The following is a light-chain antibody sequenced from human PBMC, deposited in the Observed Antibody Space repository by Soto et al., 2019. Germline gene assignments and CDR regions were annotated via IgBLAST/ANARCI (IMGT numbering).Light chain of an antibody. CDR1: QGISTL. V-gene: IGKV1-13*02. Sequence: AIQLTQSPSSLSACVGDRVTITCRASQGISTLLAWYQQKPGKAPEVLIYESSLLQRGVPSRFSGSGSGTDFTLTISSRQPEDFATYYCQHFKSVRITCGQGTRLDIK. CDR3: QHFKSVRIT. J-gene: IGKJ5*01. CDR2: ESS.